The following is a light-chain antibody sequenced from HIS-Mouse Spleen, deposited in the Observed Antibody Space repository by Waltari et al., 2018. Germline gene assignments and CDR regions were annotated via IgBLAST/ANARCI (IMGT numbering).Light chain of an antibody. CDR3: QSYDSSNWV. CDR1: SGSIASNY. V-gene: IGLV6-57*04. Sequence: NFMLTQPHSVSESPGKTVTISCTRSSGSIASNYVQWYQQRPGSAPNTVIYEDNQSPAGVPDRFPGSIDSSSNSASLTISGLKTEDEADYYCQSYDSSNWVFGGGTKLTVL. J-gene: IGLJ3*02. CDR2: EDN.